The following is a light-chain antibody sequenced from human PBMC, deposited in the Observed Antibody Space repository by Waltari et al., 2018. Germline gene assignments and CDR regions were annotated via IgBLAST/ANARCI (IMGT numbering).Light chain of an antibody. Sequence: DTVLTQSPATLSLSPGERATLSCRASQSVRNFLAWYQQKPGQAPRLLIYDTSNRATGNPARFSGSGFGTDFTLPISSLEPEDFAVYYCQQRSNWPLTFGGGTKVEIK. CDR2: DTS. V-gene: IGKV3-11*01. CDR3: QQRSNWPLT. CDR1: QSVRNF. J-gene: IGKJ4*01.